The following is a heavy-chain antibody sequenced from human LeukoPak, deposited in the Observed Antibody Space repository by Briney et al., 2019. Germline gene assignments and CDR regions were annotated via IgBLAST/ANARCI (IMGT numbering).Heavy chain of an antibody. Sequence: SVKVSCKSTGGSYSSYAFSWVGQPPGKGLEWMGGIIPIFGTANYAQKFQGGLMITADESTSTDYMELSSLRSEDTAVYYCARGDSSGYYYGYDNWGQGTLVTVSS. J-gene: IGHJ4*02. V-gene: IGHV1-69*01. CDR3: ARGDSSGYYYGYDN. D-gene: IGHD3-22*01. CDR1: GGSYSSYA. CDR2: IIPIFGTA.